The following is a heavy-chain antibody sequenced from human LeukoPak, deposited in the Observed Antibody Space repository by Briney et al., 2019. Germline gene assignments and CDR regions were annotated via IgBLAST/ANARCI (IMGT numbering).Heavy chain of an antibody. V-gene: IGHV3-23*05. CDR3: TKAVGVGRDAYDV. CDR2: VFDSGTPS. Sequence: GGSLRLSCVASGISFRHHAMNWVRQTPGKGLEWVSSVFDSGTPSYYSDSVKGRFTISRDNSRDTFYLQMENLRAEDSATYYCTKAVGVGRDAYDVWGQGTRVFVSS. CDR1: GISFRHHA. D-gene: IGHD3-16*01. J-gene: IGHJ3*01.